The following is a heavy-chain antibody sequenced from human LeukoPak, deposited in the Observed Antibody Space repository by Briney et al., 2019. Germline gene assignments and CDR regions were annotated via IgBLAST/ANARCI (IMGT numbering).Heavy chain of an antibody. Sequence: GGSLRLSCAASGITFSNYWMNWVRQAPGKGLVWVSRIKSDGSTTSYADSVKGRFTISNNNAKNTLYLQMNSLRAEDTAVYYCTRRRAVGGFDPWGQGALVTVSS. J-gene: IGHJ5*02. CDR2: IKSDGSTT. CDR1: GITFSNYW. CDR3: TRRRAVGGFDP. D-gene: IGHD1-26*01. V-gene: IGHV3-74*01.